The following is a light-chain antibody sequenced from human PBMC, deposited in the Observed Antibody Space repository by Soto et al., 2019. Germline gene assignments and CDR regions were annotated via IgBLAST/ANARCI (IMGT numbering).Light chain of an antibody. Sequence: DIQMTQSPSTLSASVGDSVTITCRASQNIRNWVAWYQQKPGKAPKLLIYDVSTLASGVPSRFSGSASGTEFTLTISNLESDDFASYYCQQYHRYSTFGQGTKVDIK. CDR1: QNIRNW. V-gene: IGKV1-5*01. CDR2: DVS. CDR3: QQYHRYST. J-gene: IGKJ1*01.